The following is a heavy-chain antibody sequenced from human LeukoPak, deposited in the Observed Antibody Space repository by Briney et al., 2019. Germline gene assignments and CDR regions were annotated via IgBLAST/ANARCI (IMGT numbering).Heavy chain of an antibody. D-gene: IGHD1-1*01. CDR2: ASAYNGNT. V-gene: IGHV1-18*04. J-gene: IGHJ4*02. CDR1: GYTLTSYV. Sequence: SSVTVSCQATGYTLTSYVSRGLGPPPAQGLAWMGCASAYNGNTNYAQKLQGRVTMTTDTSKSTAYMELRRLRSDGTAVYYCARSDRYNWNTDLDYWGQGTLVTVSS. CDR3: ARSDRYNWNTDLDY.